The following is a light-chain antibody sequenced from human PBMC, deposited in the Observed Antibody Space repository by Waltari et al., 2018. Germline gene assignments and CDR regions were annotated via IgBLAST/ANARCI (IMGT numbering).Light chain of an antibody. Sequence: EILLTQSPATLSLSPGERATLSCRASQSVSSYLAWYRQKPGQAPRLLIYDASNRATGIPPRFSGSGSGTDFTLTSSSLEPEDFAVYYCQQRSNWPITFGPGTKVDIK. V-gene: IGKV3-11*01. CDR2: DAS. CDR1: QSVSSY. J-gene: IGKJ3*01. CDR3: QQRSNWPIT.